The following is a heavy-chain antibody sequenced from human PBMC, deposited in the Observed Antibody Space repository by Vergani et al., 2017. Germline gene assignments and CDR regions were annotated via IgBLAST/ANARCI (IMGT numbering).Heavy chain of an antibody. CDR3: ARDWGPWDIVVVGND. V-gene: IGHV3-30-3*01. Sequence: QVQLVESGGGVVQPGRSLRLSCAASGFTFSSYAMHWVRQAPGKGREWVAVISYDGSNKYYADSVKGRFTISRDNSKNTLYLQMNSLRAEDTAVYYCARDWGPWDIVVVGNDWGQGTLVTVSS. D-gene: IGHD2-2*01. CDR1: GFTFSSYA. CDR2: ISYDGSNK. J-gene: IGHJ4*02.